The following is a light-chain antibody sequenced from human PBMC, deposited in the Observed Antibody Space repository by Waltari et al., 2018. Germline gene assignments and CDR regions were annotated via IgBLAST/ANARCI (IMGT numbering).Light chain of an antibody. J-gene: IGLJ1*01. CDR3: WSYAGRNTYV. CDR1: THDVGAYNS. V-gene: IGLV2-11*01. CDR2: DVI. Sequence: QSALTQPRPVSGSPGQSVPISCPGTTHDVGAYNSVFWYQQHSGAAPKLIISDVIKRPSGVPDRFSGSKSGNMASLTISGLQAEDEADYYCWSYAGRNTYVFGAGTKVTVL.